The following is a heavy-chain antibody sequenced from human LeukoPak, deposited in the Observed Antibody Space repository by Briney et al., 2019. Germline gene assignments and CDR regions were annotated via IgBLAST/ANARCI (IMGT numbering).Heavy chain of an antibody. Sequence: TTSETLSLTCTVSGGSISSSSYYWGWIRQPPGKGLEWIGSISYRGSASYSPPLKSRVTISVDTSKNQLSLKLTSVTPADTAVYFCARPSSDGSYYYWGQGTLVTVSS. V-gene: IGHV4-39*01. CDR3: ARPSSDGSYYY. CDR2: ISYRGSA. D-gene: IGHD1-26*01. CDR1: GGSISSSSYY. J-gene: IGHJ4*02.